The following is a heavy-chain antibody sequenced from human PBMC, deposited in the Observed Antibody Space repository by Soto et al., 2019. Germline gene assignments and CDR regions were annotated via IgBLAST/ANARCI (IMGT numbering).Heavy chain of an antibody. CDR2: VHDSGST. Sequence: SETLSLTCSVSGDAISNYYWSWIRQTPGKGLEWIGCVHDSGSTDYNPTLKGRVTMSLHTSKSQFSLNLSSVTAADSATYYCARGTRALITSFFAYWGQGIPVTVSS. CDR3: ARGTRALITSFFAY. CDR1: GDAISNYY. J-gene: IGHJ4*02. V-gene: IGHV4-59*01. D-gene: IGHD1-20*01.